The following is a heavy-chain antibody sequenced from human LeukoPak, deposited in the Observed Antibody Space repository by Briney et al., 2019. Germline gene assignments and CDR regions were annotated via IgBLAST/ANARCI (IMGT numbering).Heavy chain of an antibody. D-gene: IGHD6-13*01. J-gene: IGHJ5*02. CDR2: IYYSGST. V-gene: IGHV4-59*01. CDR3: ARDRGGWETAAGMDP. CDR1: GGSISSYY. Sequence: SETLSLTCTVSGGSISSYYWSWIRQPPGKGLEWMGYIYYSGSTNYNPSLKSRVTISVDTSKNQFSLKLSSVTAADTAVYYCARDRGGWETAAGMDPWGQGTLVTVSS.